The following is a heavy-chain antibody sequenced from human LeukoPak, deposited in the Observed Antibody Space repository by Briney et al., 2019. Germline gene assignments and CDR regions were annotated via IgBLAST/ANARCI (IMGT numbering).Heavy chain of an antibody. D-gene: IGHD2-8*02. J-gene: IGHJ5*02. Sequence: GGSLRLSCAPSGFTFSSYWMSWVRQAPPKGLEWVAKIKKDGSEKYYVDSVKGRLTITRDNGKNTLFLQMDALRAEDTAAYYCARDARTDSPFSWSDPWGQGTLVTVSS. CDR1: GFTFSSYW. CDR3: ARDARTDSPFSWSDP. V-gene: IGHV3-7*01. CDR2: IKKDGSEK.